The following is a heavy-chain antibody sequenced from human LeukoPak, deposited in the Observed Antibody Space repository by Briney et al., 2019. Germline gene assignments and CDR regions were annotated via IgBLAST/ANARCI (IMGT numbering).Heavy chain of an antibody. J-gene: IGHJ4*02. CDR1: GGSISSYY. D-gene: IGHD2-8*01. Sequence: SETLSLTCTVSGGSISSYYWSWIRQTPGKGLEWIGYVYYTGSTNYNPSLKSRVTISVDTSKNQFSLKLSSVTAADTAVYYCARSVREIDYWGQGTLVTVSS. CDR3: ARSVREIDY. V-gene: IGHV4-59*12. CDR2: VYYTGST.